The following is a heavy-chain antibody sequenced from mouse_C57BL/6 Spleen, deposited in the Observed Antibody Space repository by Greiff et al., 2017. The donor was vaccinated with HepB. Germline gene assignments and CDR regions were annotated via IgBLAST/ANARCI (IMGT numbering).Heavy chain of an antibody. CDR2: ISYDGSN. J-gene: IGHJ2*01. CDR1: GYSITSGYY. D-gene: IGHD2-4*01. V-gene: IGHV3-6*01. Sequence: EVQLQQSGPGLVKPSQSLSLTCSVTGYSITSGYYWNWIRQFPGNKLEWMGYISYDGSNNYNPSLKNRISITRDTSKNQFFLKLNSVTTEDTATYYCARGGITPFDYWGQGTTLTVSS. CDR3: ARGGITPFDY.